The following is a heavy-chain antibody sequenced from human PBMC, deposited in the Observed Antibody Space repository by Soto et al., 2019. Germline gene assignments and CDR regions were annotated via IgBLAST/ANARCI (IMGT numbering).Heavy chain of an antibody. D-gene: IGHD6-6*01. CDR3: ARDPQVRYSSSSFDY. Sequence: SVKVSCKASGGTFSSYAISWVRQAPGQGLEWMGGIIPIFGTANYAQKFQGRVTITADESTSTAYMELSSLRSEDTAVYYCARDPQVRYSSSSFDYWGQGTLVTLPS. J-gene: IGHJ4*02. CDR2: IIPIFGTA. CDR1: GGTFSSYA. V-gene: IGHV1-69*13.